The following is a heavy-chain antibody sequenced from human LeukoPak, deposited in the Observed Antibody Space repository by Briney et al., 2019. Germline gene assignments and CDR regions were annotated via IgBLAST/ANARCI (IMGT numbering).Heavy chain of an antibody. D-gene: IGHD4-23*01. CDR2: INPNSGGT. V-gene: IGHV1-2*02. J-gene: IGHJ6*02. CDR3: ARFPRRPPFTNDYCGNPPGYGMDV. Sequence: ASVKVSCKASGYTFTGYYMHWVRQAPGQGLEWMGWINPNSGGTNYAQKFQGRVTMTRDTSISTAYMELSRLRSDDTAVYYCARFPRRPPFTNDYCGNPPGYGMDVWSQGTTVTVSS. CDR1: GYTFTGYY.